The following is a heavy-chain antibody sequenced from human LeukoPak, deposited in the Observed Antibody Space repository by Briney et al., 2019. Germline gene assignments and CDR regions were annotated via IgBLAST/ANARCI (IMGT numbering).Heavy chain of an antibody. D-gene: IGHD1-1*01. V-gene: IGHV4-59*08. CDR1: GGSISGYY. CDR3: ARRNDPYDMDV. J-gene: IGHJ6*02. CDR2: IYYSGRS. Sequence: SETLSLTCTVSGGSISGYYWSWIRQPPGKGLQWIGYIYYSGRSTYNPSLKSRVTISVDTSNNQVSLNLSSVTAADMAVYYCARRNDPYDMDVWGQGTTVTVSS.